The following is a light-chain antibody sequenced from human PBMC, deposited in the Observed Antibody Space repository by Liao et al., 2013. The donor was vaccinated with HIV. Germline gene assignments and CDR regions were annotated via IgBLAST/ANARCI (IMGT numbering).Light chain of an antibody. CDR2: YDS. CDR1: NIGSKS. J-gene: IGLJ3*02. CDR3: QVWDSSSEV. Sequence: SYELTQPPSVSVAPGKTARITCGGDNIGSKSVHWYQQKPGQAPVLVISYDSDRPSGIPERFSGSNSGNMATLAISRVEAGDEADYYCQVWDSSSEVFGGGTKLTVL. V-gene: IGLV3-21*04.